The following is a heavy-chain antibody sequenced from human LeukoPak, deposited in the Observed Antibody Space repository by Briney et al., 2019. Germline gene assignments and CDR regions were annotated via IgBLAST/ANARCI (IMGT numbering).Heavy chain of an antibody. CDR1: GFTFTTYS. V-gene: IGHV3-21*01. J-gene: IGHJ3*02. Sequence: GGSLRLSCAASGFTFTTYSMNWVRQAPGKGLEWFSSITSSSTSMYYAHSAKGRFTISREKAKNSLYLQMISLRAEDTAVYYCASQLGDASDIWGQGTMVTVSS. D-gene: IGHD6-13*01. CDR3: ASQLGDASDI. CDR2: ITSSSTSM.